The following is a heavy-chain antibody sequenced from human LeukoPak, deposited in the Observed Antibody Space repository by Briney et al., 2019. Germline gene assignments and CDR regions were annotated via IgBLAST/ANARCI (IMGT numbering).Heavy chain of an antibody. J-gene: IGHJ4*02. CDR2: VYYSGST. CDR3: ARHLGSSSWYLFDY. V-gene: IGHV4-59*08. CDR1: GVSLGFFY. Sequence: SGTLSLSCTASGVSLGFFYRSWVRQPPGKTLEWIGYVYYSGSTTYNPSLKSRLTMSVDTSKNQFSLRLSSVTAADTAVYYCARHLGSSSWYLFDYWGQGKLVTVSS. D-gene: IGHD6-13*01.